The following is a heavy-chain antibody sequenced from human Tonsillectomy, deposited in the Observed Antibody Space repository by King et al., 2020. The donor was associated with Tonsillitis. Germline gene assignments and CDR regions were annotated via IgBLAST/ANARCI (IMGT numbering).Heavy chain of an antibody. CDR1: GITINRFF. CDR3: ARVNVFDSASRSFDY. D-gene: IGHD3-10*01. CDR2: MFHTGIT. V-gene: IGHV4-59*01. Sequence: QLQESGPGLVKPSETLSLTCTVSGITINRFFWGWIRQSPGKGLEWIGDMFHTGITNYNPSLKSRVTISLDTSKNQFSLKLSSVTAADTAVYYCARVNVFDSASRSFDYWGQGTLVTVSS. J-gene: IGHJ4*02.